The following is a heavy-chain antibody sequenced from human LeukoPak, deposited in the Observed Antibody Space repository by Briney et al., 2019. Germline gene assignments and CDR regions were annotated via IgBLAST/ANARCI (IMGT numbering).Heavy chain of an antibody. D-gene: IGHD2-15*01. CDR2: IYYSGST. CDR3: ARERYCSGGSCYSGAFEI. J-gene: IGHJ3*02. Sequence: SETLSLTCTVSGGSISSYYWAWIRQPPGKGLEWIGYIYYSGSTNYNPSLKSRVTTSVDSSKNQFSLKLSSVTAADTAVYYCARERYCSGGSCYSGAFEIWGQGTMVTVSS. V-gene: IGHV4-59*01. CDR1: GGSISSYY.